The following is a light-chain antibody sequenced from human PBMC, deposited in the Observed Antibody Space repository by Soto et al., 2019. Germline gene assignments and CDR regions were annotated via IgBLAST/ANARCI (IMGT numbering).Light chain of an antibody. CDR3: QHYNSYSEA. J-gene: IGKJ1*01. CDR2: KAS. V-gene: IGKV1-5*03. CDR1: QTISSW. Sequence: DIQMTQSPSTLSGSVGDRVTITCRASQTISSWLAWYQQKPGKAPKLLIYKASTLKSGVPSRFSGSGSGTEFHLTLRQPEADDFATYYCQHYNSYSEAFGQGTKVELK.